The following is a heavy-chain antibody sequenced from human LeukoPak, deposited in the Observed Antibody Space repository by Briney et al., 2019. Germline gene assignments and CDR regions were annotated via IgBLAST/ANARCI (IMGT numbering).Heavy chain of an antibody. CDR1: GYTFTGYY. Sequence: ASVKVSCKASGYTFTGYYMHWVRQAPGQGLEWMGWISPNSGGTNYAQKFQGRVTMTRDTSISTAYMELSRLRSDDTAVYYCARDLGIAVAGPENDYWGQGTLVTVSS. CDR2: ISPNSGGT. V-gene: IGHV1-2*02. J-gene: IGHJ4*02. D-gene: IGHD6-19*01. CDR3: ARDLGIAVAGPENDY.